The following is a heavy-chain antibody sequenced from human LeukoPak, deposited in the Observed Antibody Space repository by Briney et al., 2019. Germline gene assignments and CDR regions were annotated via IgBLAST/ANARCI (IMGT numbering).Heavy chain of an antibody. Sequence: PSETLSLTCAVYGGSFSGYYWSWIRQPPGKGLEWIEEINHSGSTNYNPSLKSRVTISVDTSKNQFSLKLSSVTAADTAVYHCARGGEIAAVNYYFDYWGQGTVVTVSS. CDR2: INHSGST. J-gene: IGHJ4*02. D-gene: IGHD6-13*01. V-gene: IGHV4-34*01. CDR1: GGSFSGYY. CDR3: ARGGEIAAVNYYFDY.